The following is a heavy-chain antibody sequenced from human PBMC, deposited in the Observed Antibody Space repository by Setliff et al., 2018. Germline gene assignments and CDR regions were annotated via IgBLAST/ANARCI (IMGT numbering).Heavy chain of an antibody. D-gene: IGHD7-27*01. CDR3: ARGGWGSSMDV. J-gene: IGHJ6*02. CDR1: GYSFTNYD. Sequence: ASVKVSCKASGYSFTNYDINWVRQATGQGLEWMGWINPNSGNTDYAQKFQGRVTMTTNTSINTAYMELSSLRSEDTAVYYCARGGWGSSMDVWGQGTTVTVSS. CDR2: INPNSGNT. V-gene: IGHV1-8*02.